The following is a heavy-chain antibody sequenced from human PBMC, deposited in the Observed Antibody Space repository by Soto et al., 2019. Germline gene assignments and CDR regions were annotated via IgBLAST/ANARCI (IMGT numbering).Heavy chain of an antibody. CDR3: ASTSIAAAGKDYNWFDP. CDR2: IYPGDSDT. D-gene: IGHD6-13*01. Sequence: GESLKISCKGSGYSFIDYWIAWVRQVPGKGLEWMGVIYPGDSDTRYSPSFQGQVTISADKSISTAYLQWSSLKASDTAMYYCASTSIAAAGKDYNWFDPWGQGTLVTVSS. V-gene: IGHV5-51*01. J-gene: IGHJ5*02. CDR1: GYSFIDYW.